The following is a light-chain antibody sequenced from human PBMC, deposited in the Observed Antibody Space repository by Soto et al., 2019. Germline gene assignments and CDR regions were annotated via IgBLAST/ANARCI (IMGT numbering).Light chain of an antibody. Sequence: PGERATLSCRASQSVSTSLAWYQQQPGQAPRLLIYDASNRATGIPARFNGSGSGTDFTLTISSLEPRDFAVYYCQQRSNWPGTFGQGTKVDIK. CDR2: DAS. V-gene: IGKV3-11*01. CDR3: QQRSNWPGT. CDR1: QSVSTS. J-gene: IGKJ1*01.